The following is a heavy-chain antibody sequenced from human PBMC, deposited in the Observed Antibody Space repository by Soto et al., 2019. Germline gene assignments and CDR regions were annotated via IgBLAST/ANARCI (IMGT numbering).Heavy chain of an antibody. CDR2: IYYIGST. Sequence: SETLSLTCTVSGVSISGSSYYWGWIRQPPGKGLEWIGNIYYIGSTYYNPSLKSRVTISVDTSNNQFSLNLNSVTASDTAVYYCAGRNSLASVSLNFRELSNYKWIDPWGPGTLVTVSS. CDR3: AGRNSLASVSLNFRELSNYKWIDP. J-gene: IGHJ5*02. D-gene: IGHD3-16*02. V-gene: IGHV4-39*01. CDR1: GVSISGSSYY.